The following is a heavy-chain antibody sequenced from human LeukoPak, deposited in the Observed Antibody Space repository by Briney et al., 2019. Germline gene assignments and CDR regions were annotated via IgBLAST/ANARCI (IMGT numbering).Heavy chain of an antibody. D-gene: IGHD4-17*01. CDR3: AKDVYGDYGGLDY. CDR1: GFPFSTYA. Sequence: GGSLRLSCAASGFPFSTYAMSWVRQAPGKGLEWVSSIRGSDGSTYYADSVKGRFAISRDNSKNTLYLQMNSLRAEDTAVYYCAKDVYGDYGGLDYWGQGTLVTVSS. CDR2: IRGSDGST. J-gene: IGHJ4*02. V-gene: IGHV3-23*01.